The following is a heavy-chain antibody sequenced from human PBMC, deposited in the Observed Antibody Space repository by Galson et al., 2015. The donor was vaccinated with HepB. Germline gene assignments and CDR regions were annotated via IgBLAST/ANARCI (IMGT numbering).Heavy chain of an antibody. CDR3: VRDIQKGVWTPGGDWYFDL. V-gene: IGHV3-21*04. J-gene: IGHJ2*01. D-gene: IGHD3-16*01. CDR1: GFTFSSYT. CDR2: ISNSSNYI. Sequence: SLRLSCAASGFTFSSYTMNWVRQAPGKGLEWVSSISNSSNYIYYADSVKGRFTISRDNSKSSLYLQMDSLRTEDTALYYCVRDIQKGVWTPGGDWYFDLWGRGTLVTVSS.